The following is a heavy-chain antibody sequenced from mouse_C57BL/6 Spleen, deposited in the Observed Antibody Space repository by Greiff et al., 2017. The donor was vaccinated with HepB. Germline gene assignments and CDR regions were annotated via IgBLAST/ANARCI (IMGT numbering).Heavy chain of an antibody. CDR2: IWRGGST. D-gene: IGHD3-2*02. Sequence: VQRVESGPGLVQPSQSLSITCTVSGFSLTSYGVHWVRQSPGKGLEWLGVIWRGGSTDYNAAFMSRLSITKDNSKSQVFFKMNSLQADDTAIYYCAKNLDSSGYYFDYWGQGTTLTVSS. J-gene: IGHJ2*01. CDR1: GFSLTSYG. CDR3: AKNLDSSGYYFDY. V-gene: IGHV2-5*01.